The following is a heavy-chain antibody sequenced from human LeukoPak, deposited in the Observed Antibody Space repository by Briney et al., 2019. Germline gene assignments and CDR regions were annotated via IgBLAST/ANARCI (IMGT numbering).Heavy chain of an antibody. V-gene: IGHV3-7*01. CDR1: GFTFSSYW. CDR2: IKQDGSEK. CDR3: ARYSTRAFDI. D-gene: IGHD6-13*01. J-gene: IGHJ3*02. Sequence: PGGSLRLSCAASGFTFSSYWMSWVRQAPGKGLQWVANIKQDGSEKYYVDSVKGRFTILRDNAKNSLYLQMNNLRAEDTAVYYCARYSTRAFDIWGQGTMVTVSS.